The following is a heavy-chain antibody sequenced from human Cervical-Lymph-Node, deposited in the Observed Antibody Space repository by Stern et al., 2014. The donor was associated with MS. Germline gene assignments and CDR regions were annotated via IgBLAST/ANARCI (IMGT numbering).Heavy chain of an antibody. J-gene: IGHJ6*02. CDR2: FDPEDGET. V-gene: IGHV1-24*01. Sequence: VQLVESGAEVKKPGASVKVSCKVSGYTLTELSMHWVRQAPGKGLEWMGGFDPEDGETIYAQKFQGRVTMTEDTSTDTAYMELSSLRSEETAVYYCATDRDDFRSGYSAPTKGYGLDVWGQGTTVTVTS. D-gene: IGHD3-3*01. CDR3: ATDRDDFRSGYSAPTKGYGLDV. CDR1: GYTLTELS.